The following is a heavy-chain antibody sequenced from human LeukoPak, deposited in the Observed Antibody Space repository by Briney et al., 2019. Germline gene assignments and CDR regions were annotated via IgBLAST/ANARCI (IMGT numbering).Heavy chain of an antibody. J-gene: IGHJ4*02. CDR3: ARDRSDSGWSDY. V-gene: IGHV3-33*08. CDR1: GFTFSSYA. Sequence: GGSLRLSCAASGFTFSSYAMHWVRQAPGKGLEWVALIWYDESNKYYADSVKGRFTISRDTSKNTLYLQMNSLRAEDSAVYYCARDRSDSGWSDYWGQGTLVTVSS. D-gene: IGHD6-19*01. CDR2: IWYDESNK.